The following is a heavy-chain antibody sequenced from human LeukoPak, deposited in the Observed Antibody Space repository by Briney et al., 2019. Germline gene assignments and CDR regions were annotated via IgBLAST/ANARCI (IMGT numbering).Heavy chain of an antibody. CDR1: GFTFSSYS. CDR2: ISSSSSYI. CDR3: ARDLQLAFDY. Sequence: GGSLRLSCAASGFTFSSYSMNWVRQAPGKGLEWVSSISSSSSYIYYADSVMGRFTISRDNAKNSLYLQMNSLRAEDTAVYYCARDLQLAFDYWGQGTLVTVSS. D-gene: IGHD1-1*01. V-gene: IGHV3-21*01. J-gene: IGHJ4*02.